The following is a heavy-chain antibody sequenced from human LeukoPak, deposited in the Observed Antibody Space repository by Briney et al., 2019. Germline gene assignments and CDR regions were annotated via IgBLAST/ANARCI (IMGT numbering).Heavy chain of an antibody. V-gene: IGHV3-21*01. CDR1: GFTFSSYS. CDR2: ISSSSSYI. D-gene: IGHD1-1*01. CDR3: ARCTTGKTFGSLREIKKSREIDY. Sequence: PGGSLRLSCAASGFTFSSYSMNWVRQAPGKGLEWVSSISSSSSYIHYADSVRGRFTISRDNAKNSLFLRMNSLRGEDTAVYYCARCTTGKTFGSLREIKKSREIDYWGQGTLVTVSS. J-gene: IGHJ4*02.